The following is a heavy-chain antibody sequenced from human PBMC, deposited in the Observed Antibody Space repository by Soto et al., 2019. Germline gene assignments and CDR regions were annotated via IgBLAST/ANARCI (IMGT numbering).Heavy chain of an antibody. D-gene: IGHD4-17*01. CDR2: INAGIGDT. V-gene: IGHV1-3*01. CDR1: GYTFTSYA. Sequence: ASVKVSCKASGYTFTSYAMHWVRQAPGQRLEWMGWINAGIGDTQYSQKFQGRVTITRGTSASTAYMELSSLRSEDTAVYYCASESYGGEFDYWGQGTLVTVSS. J-gene: IGHJ4*02. CDR3: ASESYGGEFDY.